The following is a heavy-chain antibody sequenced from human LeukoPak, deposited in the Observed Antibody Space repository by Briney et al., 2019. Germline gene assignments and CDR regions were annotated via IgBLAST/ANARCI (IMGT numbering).Heavy chain of an antibody. D-gene: IGHD2-2*01. CDR2: IWYDGSNK. J-gene: IGHJ4*02. Sequence: GGSLRLSCAAFGFTVTSNYMSWVRQAPGKGLEWVAVIWYDGSNKYYADSVKGRFTISRDNSKNTLYLQMNSLRAEDTAVYYCAKDLGTSWGQGTLVTVSS. CDR1: GFTVTSNY. V-gene: IGHV3-33*06. CDR3: AKDLGTS.